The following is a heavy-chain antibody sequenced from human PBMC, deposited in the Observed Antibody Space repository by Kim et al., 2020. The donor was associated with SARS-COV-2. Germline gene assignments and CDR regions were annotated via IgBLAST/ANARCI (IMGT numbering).Heavy chain of an antibody. CDR2: ITSSGGDT. J-gene: IGHJ6*02. D-gene: IGHD5-12*01. CDR3: AKGGSDLDV. CDR1: GFTFSSYA. V-gene: IGHV3-23*01. Sequence: GGSLRLSCAASGFTFSSYAMSWVRQTSGEGVEWVSAITSSGGDTDYADSVKGRFTLSRDNSKNTLYLQMNSLTAEDTAVYYCAKGGSDLDVWGQGTTVTVSS.